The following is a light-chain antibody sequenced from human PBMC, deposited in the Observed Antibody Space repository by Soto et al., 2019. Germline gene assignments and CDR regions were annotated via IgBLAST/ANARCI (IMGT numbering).Light chain of an antibody. Sequence: EILLTPSPCTLSLSPGERATLSCRASQSVSKNYLAWYQQKPGHAPSVLIYGASNRATGIPDRLSGSGSGTDFTLTISRLEPEDFAVYYCQQYGSSGTCGQGTKGDIK. J-gene: IGKJ1*01. CDR1: QSVSKNY. CDR2: GAS. CDR3: QQYGSSGT. V-gene: IGKV3-20*01.